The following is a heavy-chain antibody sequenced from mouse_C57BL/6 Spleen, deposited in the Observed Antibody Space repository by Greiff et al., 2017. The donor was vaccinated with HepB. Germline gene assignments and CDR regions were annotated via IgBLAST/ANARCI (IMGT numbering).Heavy chain of an antibody. CDR1: GFAFSDFY. CDR3: ARDASYYYGSSPFAY. J-gene: IGHJ3*01. Sequence: DVKLVESGGGLVQSGRSLRLSCATSGFAFSDFYMEWVRQAPGKGLEWIAASRNKANDYTTEYSASVKGRFIVSRDTSQSILYLQMNALRAEDTAMYYCARDASYYYGSSPFAYWGQGTLVTVSA. V-gene: IGHV7-1*01. CDR2: SRNKANDYTT. D-gene: IGHD1-1*01.